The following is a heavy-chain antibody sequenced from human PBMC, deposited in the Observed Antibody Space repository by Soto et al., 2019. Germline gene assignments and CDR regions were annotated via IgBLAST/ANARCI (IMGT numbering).Heavy chain of an antibody. Sequence: EVQLVESGGGLVQPGGSLRLSCAASGFTFSDYYMDWVRQAPGKGLEWVGRVRNKANSHRTEYAASVKGRFTISRDDSKNSMSLQMNSLKSEDTGVYYCARGHHAFDYWGQGTLVTVSS. CDR1: GFTFSDYY. V-gene: IGHV3-72*01. CDR2: VRNKANSHRT. CDR3: ARGHHAFDY. J-gene: IGHJ4*02.